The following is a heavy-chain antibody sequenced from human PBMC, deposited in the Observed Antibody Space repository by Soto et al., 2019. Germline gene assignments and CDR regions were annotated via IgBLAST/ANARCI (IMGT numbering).Heavy chain of an antibody. CDR3: ARLPDMTGTAGWFDP. Sequence: ASVKVSCKASGYTFINYYMHWVRQAPGQGLEWMGIINPSGGNTIYSQNFRGRVTLTRDTSTSTVYMELTSLRSEDTAVYYCARLPDMTGTAGWFDPWGQGTLVTVSS. CDR2: INPSGGNT. J-gene: IGHJ5*02. D-gene: IGHD1-7*01. V-gene: IGHV1-46*01. CDR1: GYTFINYY.